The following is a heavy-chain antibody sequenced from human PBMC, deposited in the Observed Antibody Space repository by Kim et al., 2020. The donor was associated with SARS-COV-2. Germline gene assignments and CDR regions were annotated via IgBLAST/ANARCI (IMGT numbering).Heavy chain of an antibody. CDR3: AGDQGTNYYYGMDV. D-gene: IGHD1-1*01. Sequence: GGSLRLSCAASGFTFSSYWMHWVRQAPGKGLVWVSHINTDGSSTTYADSMKGRFSISRDNAKNTLYLQMNTLRAEDTAVYFCAGDQGTNYYYGMDVWGQGTTVTVSS. CDR1: GFTFSSYW. V-gene: IGHV3-74*03. CDR2: INTDGSST. J-gene: IGHJ6*02.